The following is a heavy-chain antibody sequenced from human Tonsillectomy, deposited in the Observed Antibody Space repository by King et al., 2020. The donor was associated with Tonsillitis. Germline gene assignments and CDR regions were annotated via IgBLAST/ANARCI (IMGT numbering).Heavy chain of an antibody. CDR3: ARDFYSSSWYYFDS. V-gene: IGHV3-11*01. CDR1: GFTFSDCY. Sequence: VQLVESGGGLVKPGGSLILSCAATGFTFSDCYMNWIRNSPGKGRECSAYISRGGNTIFYADSVKGRFTISRDNANASLYLQMNSLRAEDTAVYHCARDFYSSSWYYFDSWGQGTLVTVSS. J-gene: IGHJ4*02. D-gene: IGHD6-13*01. CDR2: ISRGGNTI.